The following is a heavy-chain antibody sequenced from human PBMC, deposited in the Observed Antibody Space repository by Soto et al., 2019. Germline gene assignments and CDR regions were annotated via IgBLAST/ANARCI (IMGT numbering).Heavy chain of an antibody. D-gene: IGHD3-10*01. J-gene: IGHJ4*01. V-gene: IGHV4-39*01. CDR2: IYYSGST. Sequence: QLQLQESGPGLVKPSETLSITCTVSGGSISSSSYYWGWIRQPPRKGLEWIGSIYYSGSTYYNPSLKSRVTISVDTSKNQFSLKLSSVTAADTAVYYCARAGVTMFRSDYWGHRTLVTVS. CDR3: ARAGVTMFRSDY. CDR1: GGSISSSSYY.